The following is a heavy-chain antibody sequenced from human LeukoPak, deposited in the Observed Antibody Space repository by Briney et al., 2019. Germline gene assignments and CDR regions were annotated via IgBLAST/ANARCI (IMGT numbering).Heavy chain of an antibody. Sequence: PSETLSLTCTVSGGSISSYYWSWIRQPPGKGLEWIGYIYYSGSTNYNPSLKSRVTISVDTSKNQFSLKLSSVTAADTAVYYCARSHSVWTSFDYWGQGTLGTVSS. J-gene: IGHJ4*02. CDR2: IYYSGST. D-gene: IGHD3/OR15-3a*01. CDR3: ARSHSVWTSFDY. CDR1: GGSISSYY. V-gene: IGHV4-59*01.